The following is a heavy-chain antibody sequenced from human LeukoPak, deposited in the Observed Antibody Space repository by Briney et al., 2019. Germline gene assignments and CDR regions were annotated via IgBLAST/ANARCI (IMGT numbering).Heavy chain of an antibody. CDR3: ARARGYSYGYYYYYMDV. J-gene: IGHJ6*03. CDR1: GGSFSGYY. V-gene: IGHV4-34*01. D-gene: IGHD5-18*01. CDR2: INHSGST. Sequence: SETLSLTCAVYGGSFSGYYRSWIRQPPGKGLEWIGEINHSGSTNYNPSLKSRVTISVDTSKSQFSLKLSSVTAADTAVYYCARARGYSYGYYYYYMDVWGKGTTVTVSS.